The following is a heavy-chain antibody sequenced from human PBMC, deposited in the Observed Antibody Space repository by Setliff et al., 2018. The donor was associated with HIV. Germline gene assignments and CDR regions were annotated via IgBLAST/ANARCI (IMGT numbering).Heavy chain of an antibody. CDR1: GFTFSDYY. J-gene: IGHJ3*02. CDR2: VDPRSGGT. CDR3: VRDPPRAHAFDI. V-gene: IGHV1-2*02. Sequence: ASVKVSCKASGFTFSDYYIHWVRQAPGQGFEWMGWVDPRSGGTNYAPKFQGRVTMTRDPSISTAFLDLNRLISDDTALHYCVRDPPRAHAFDIWGQGTMVTVSS.